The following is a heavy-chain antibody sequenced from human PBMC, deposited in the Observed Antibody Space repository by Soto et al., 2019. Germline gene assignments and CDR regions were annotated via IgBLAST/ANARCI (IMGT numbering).Heavy chain of an antibody. CDR3: AVTTGY. Sequence: QVRVVQSGAEVKKPGASVKVSCKTSGYTFTDYDINWVRQAPGQGLEWMGWVSPDHGNAGYTQQFQGRVTMTSDTSISTVFVELTNLRSEDTAVYYCAVTTGYWGQGTKVTVSS. D-gene: IGHD4-17*01. V-gene: IGHV1-8*01. CDR2: VSPDHGNA. J-gene: IGHJ4*02. CDR1: GYTFTDYD.